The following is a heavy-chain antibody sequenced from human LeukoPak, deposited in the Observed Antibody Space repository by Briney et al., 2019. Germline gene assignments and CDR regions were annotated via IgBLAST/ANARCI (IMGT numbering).Heavy chain of an antibody. Sequence: PGGSLRLSCAASGFTFSSYPMHWVRQAPGKGLEYVSGISGNGGRTYYANSVKGRFTISRDNSKNTLYLQMGRLRAEDMAVYYCARDRRPLTIAAPGDWGQGTLVTVSS. D-gene: IGHD6-13*01. CDR3: ARDRRPLTIAAPGD. CDR1: GFTFSSYP. V-gene: IGHV3-64*01. J-gene: IGHJ4*02. CDR2: ISGNGGRT.